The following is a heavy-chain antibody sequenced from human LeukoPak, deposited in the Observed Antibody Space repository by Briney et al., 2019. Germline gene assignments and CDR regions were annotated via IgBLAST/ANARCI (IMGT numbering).Heavy chain of an antibody. CDR2: ISSNGGST. D-gene: IGHD3-10*01. CDR1: GFTFSSYA. CDR3: VKLYGLGSPFDY. Sequence: GGSLRLSCSASGFTFSSYAMHWVRQAPGKGLEYVSAISSNGGSTYYADSVKGRFTISRDNSKNTLYLQMSSLRAEDTALYFFVKLYGLGSPFDYWGQGTLVTVSS. J-gene: IGHJ4*02. V-gene: IGHV3-64D*06.